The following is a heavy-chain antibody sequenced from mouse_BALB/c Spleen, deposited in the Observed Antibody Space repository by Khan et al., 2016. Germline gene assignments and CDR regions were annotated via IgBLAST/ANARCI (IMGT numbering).Heavy chain of an antibody. CDR3: ARWYGNYALDY. V-gene: IGHV9-3*02. J-gene: IGHJ4*01. CDR1: GYTFTNYG. CDR2: INTNTGAP. D-gene: IGHD2-10*02. Sequence: QIQLVQSGPELKKPGETVKISCNASGYTFTNYGVHWVKQAPGKGLKWMGWINTNTGAPTYAEEFKGRFAFSLETSASTAFLQIDNLKNEDTATYFCARWYGNYALDYWGQGTSVTVSS.